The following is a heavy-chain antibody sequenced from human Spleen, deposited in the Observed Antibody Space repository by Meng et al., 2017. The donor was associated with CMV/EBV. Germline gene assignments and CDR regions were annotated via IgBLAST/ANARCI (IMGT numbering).Heavy chain of an antibody. CDR1: GGSISSYY. J-gene: IGHJ5*02. D-gene: IGHD6-13*01. CDR3: ARLTHRTSWPNWFGP. V-gene: IGHV4-59*08. Sequence: SETLSLTCTVSGGSISSYYWSWIRQPPGKGLEWIGYIYYSGTTNYNPSLKSRVTISLDTSKNQFSLRLSSVTAADTALYFCARLTHRTSWPNWFGPWGPGTLVTVSS. CDR2: IYYSGTT.